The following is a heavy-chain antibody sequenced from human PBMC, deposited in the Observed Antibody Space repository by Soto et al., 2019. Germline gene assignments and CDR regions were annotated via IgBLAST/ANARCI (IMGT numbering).Heavy chain of an antibody. CDR2: FDPEDGET. Sequence: GASVKVSCKVSGYTLTELSMHCVRQAPGKGLEWMGGFDPEDGETIYAQKFQGRVTMTEDTSTDTAYMELSSLRSEDTAVYYCATDPLGYCSGGSCLTWGQGTLVTVSS. CDR1: GYTLTELS. CDR3: ATDPLGYCSGGSCLT. V-gene: IGHV1-24*01. J-gene: IGHJ5*02. D-gene: IGHD2-15*01.